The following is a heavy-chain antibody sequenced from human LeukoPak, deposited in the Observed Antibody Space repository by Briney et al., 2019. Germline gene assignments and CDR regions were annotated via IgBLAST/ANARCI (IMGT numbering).Heavy chain of an antibody. CDR3: AGEPIATFGVITTRAFDV. CDR1: GDSVNSAYSY. V-gene: IGHV4-61*02. D-gene: IGHD3-3*01. Sequence: SETLSLTCTISGDSVNSAYSYWSRFPQPAGKGLNRLGRFYTSVSMIYNPSLKSRVTISIDTSKNQFSLKLSSVTAADTAVYYCAGEPIATFGVITTRAFDVWGEGAMVTVSS. CDR2: FYTSVSM. J-gene: IGHJ3*01.